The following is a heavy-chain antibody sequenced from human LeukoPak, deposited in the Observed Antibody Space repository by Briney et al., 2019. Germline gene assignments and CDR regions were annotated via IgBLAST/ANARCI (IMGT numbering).Heavy chain of an antibody. Sequence: SETLSLTCTVSGGSISSSSYYWGWIRQPPGKGLEWIGSIYYSGSTYYNPSLKSRVTISVDTSKNQFSLKLTSVTAADTAVYYCATLGEYYDSSGYYYNWGQGTLVTVSS. CDR2: IYYSGST. CDR1: GGSISSSSYY. J-gene: IGHJ4*02. V-gene: IGHV4-39*01. CDR3: ATLGEYYDSSGYYYN. D-gene: IGHD3-22*01.